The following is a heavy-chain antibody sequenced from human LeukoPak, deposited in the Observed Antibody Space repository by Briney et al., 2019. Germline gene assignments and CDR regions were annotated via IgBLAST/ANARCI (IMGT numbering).Heavy chain of an antibody. CDR3: ARDHFLGGNFDY. CDR1: GGSISSSSYY. V-gene: IGHV4-39*07. CDR2: IYYSGST. J-gene: IGHJ4*02. Sequence: SETLSLTCTVSGGSISSSSYYWGWIRQPPGKGLEWIGSIYYSGSTYYNPSLKSRVTISVDTSKNQFSLKLSSVTAADTAVYYCARDHFLGGNFDYWGQGTLVTVSS. D-gene: IGHD1-26*01.